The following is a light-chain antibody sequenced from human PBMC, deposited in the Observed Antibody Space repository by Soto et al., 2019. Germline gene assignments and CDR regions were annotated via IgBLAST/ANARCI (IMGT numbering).Light chain of an antibody. V-gene: IGLV1-40*01. Sequence: QSVLTQPPSVSGAPGQRVTISCAGGSSSIGAGYDVHWYQQLPGTAPKLLIYGNFNRPSGVPDRFFGSKSGTSASLTIIGLQAEDEADYYCQSYDSSLSGSGVFGGGTKLTVL. CDR1: SSSIGAGYD. CDR2: GNF. J-gene: IGLJ3*02. CDR3: QSYDSSLSGSGV.